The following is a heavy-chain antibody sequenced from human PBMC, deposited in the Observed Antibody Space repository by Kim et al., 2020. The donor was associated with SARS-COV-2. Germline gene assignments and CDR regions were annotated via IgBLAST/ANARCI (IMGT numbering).Heavy chain of an antibody. D-gene: IGHD6-19*01. CDR2: IYYSGST. J-gene: IGHJ4*02. Sequence: SETLSLTCTVSGGSISSGGYYWSWIRQHPGKGLEWIGYIYYSGSTYYNPSLKSRVTISVDTSKNQFSLKLSSVTAADTAVYYCARGDGIAVAGILKDWGQGTLVTVSS. V-gene: IGHV4-31*03. CDR3: ARGDGIAVAGILKD. CDR1: GGSISSGGYY.